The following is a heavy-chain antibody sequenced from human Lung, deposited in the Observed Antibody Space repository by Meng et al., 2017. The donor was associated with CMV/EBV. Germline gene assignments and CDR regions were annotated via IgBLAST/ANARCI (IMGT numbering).Heavy chain of an antibody. J-gene: IGHJ4*02. V-gene: IGHV4-30-4*01. CDR1: GGSMSSGNYY. Sequence: QLLQQEPGPGLVEPSQALSLTCTVSGGSMSSGNYYWCWIRQPPGKGLEWIGYIHHSGSAYYTPSLKSRVSISVDTSKNQFSLNLNSMTAADTAVYYCASFDHIPRRNYFDYWGQGTLVTVSS. D-gene: IGHD2-21*01. CDR3: ASFDHIPRRNYFDY. CDR2: IHHSGSA.